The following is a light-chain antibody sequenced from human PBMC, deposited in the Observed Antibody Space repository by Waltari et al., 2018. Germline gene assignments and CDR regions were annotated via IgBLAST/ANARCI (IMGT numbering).Light chain of an antibody. J-gene: IGKJ4*01. CDR1: QTVRTTY. CDR3: QQYDISPLT. Sequence: EIVLTQSPGTLSLSPGGRATLSCRASQTVRTTYLAWYQQKPGQAPTPLIYGASSRATGIPDRFSGSGSGTDFSLTISSLEPEDFAVYYCQQYDISPLTFGGGTKVEIK. CDR2: GAS. V-gene: IGKV3-20*01.